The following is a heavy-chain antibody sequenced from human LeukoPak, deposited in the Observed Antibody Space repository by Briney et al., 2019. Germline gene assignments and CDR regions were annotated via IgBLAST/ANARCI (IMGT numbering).Heavy chain of an antibody. CDR3: ARSRDGYADY. Sequence: PGGSLRLSCAASGFTFSNAWMSWVRQAPGKGLEWVAVISYDGSNKYYADSVKGRFTISRDNSKNTLYLQMNSLRAEDTAVYYCARSRDGYADYWGQGTLVTVSS. J-gene: IGHJ4*02. CDR2: ISYDGSNK. D-gene: IGHD5-24*01. CDR1: GFTFSNAW. V-gene: IGHV3-30-3*01.